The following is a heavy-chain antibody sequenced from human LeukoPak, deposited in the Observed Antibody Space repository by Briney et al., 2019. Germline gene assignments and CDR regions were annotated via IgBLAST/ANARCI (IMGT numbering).Heavy chain of an antibody. Sequence: SETLSLTCAVYGGSFSGYYWSWIRQPPGKGLEWIGEINHSGSTNYNPSLKSRVTISVDTSKNQFSLKLSSVTAADTAVYYCARYTNSGGGFDPWGQGTLVTVSS. CDR1: GGSFSGYY. CDR3: ARYTNSGGGFDP. CDR2: INHSGST. J-gene: IGHJ5*02. V-gene: IGHV4-34*01. D-gene: IGHD6-19*01.